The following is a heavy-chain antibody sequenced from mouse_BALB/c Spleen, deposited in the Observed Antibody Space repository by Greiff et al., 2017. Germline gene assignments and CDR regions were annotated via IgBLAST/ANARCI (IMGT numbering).Heavy chain of an antibody. CDR1: GYTFTSYW. Sequence: QVQLQQSGAELARPGASVKLSCKASGYTFTSYWMQWVKQRPGQGLEWIGAIYPGDGDTRYTQKFKGKATLTADKSSSTAYMQLSSLASEDSAVYYCARLGGSPPPFDYWGQGTTLTVSS. CDR2: IYPGDGDT. V-gene: IGHV1-87*01. D-gene: IGHD1-1*02. CDR3: ARLGGSPPPFDY. J-gene: IGHJ2*01.